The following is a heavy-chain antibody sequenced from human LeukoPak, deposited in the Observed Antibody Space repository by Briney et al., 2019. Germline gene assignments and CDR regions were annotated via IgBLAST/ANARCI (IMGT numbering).Heavy chain of an antibody. CDR2: FDPEDGET. D-gene: IGHD6-19*01. CDR3: AKEAGIAVAGTLGYYYYGMDV. J-gene: IGHJ6*02. V-gene: IGHV1-24*01. CDR1: GYTLTELS. Sequence: GASVKVSCKVSGYTLTELSMHWVRQAPGKGLEWMGGFDPEDGETIYAQKFQGGVTITADESTSTAYMELSSLRSEDTAVYYCAKEAGIAVAGTLGYYYYGMDVWGQGTTVTVSS.